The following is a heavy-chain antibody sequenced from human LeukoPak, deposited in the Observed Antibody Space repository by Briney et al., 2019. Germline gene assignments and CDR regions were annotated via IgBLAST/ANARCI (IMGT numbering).Heavy chain of an antibody. V-gene: IGHV4-59*01. J-gene: IGHJ5*02. Sequence: SETLSLTCTVSGGSISSYYWSWIRQPPGKGLEWIGYIYYSGSTNYNPSPKSRVTISVDTSKNQFSPKLSSVTAADTAVYYCARVRYYYGSGSYLNWFDPWGQGTLVTVSS. CDR2: IYYSGST. CDR3: ARVRYYYGSGSYLNWFDP. D-gene: IGHD3-10*01. CDR1: GGSISSYY.